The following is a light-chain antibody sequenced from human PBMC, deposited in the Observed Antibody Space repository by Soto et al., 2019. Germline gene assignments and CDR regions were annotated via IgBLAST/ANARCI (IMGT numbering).Light chain of an antibody. CDR2: SNN. Sequence: QSVLAQPPSASGTPRQRGTISCSGSSSNIGSNTVNWYQQLPGTAPKLLIYSNNQRPSGVPDRFSGSKSGTSASLAISGLQSEDEADYYCAAWDDSLNYVFGTGTKVTVL. CDR3: AAWDDSLNYV. V-gene: IGLV1-44*01. CDR1: SSNIGSNT. J-gene: IGLJ1*01.